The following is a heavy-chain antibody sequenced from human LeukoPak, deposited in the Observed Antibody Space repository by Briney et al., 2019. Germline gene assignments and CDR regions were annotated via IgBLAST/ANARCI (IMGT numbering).Heavy chain of an antibody. CDR2: INSDGSTT. Sequence: GGSLRLSCGASGFTFSSYWMHWVRQAPGKGLVWISRINSDGSTTSYADSAKGRFTISRDNAKNTLYLQMNSLRAEDTAVYYCARGNYYGQDYWGQGTLVTVSS. D-gene: IGHD3-10*01. V-gene: IGHV3-74*01. CDR3: ARGNYYGQDY. CDR1: GFTFSSYW. J-gene: IGHJ4*02.